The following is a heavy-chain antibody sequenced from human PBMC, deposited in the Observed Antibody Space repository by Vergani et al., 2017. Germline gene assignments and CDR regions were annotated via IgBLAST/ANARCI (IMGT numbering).Heavy chain of an antibody. J-gene: IGHJ6*02. V-gene: IGHV4-34*01. CDR1: GGSFSGYY. D-gene: IGHD2-15*01. Sequence: QVQLQQWGAGLLKPSETLSLTCAVYGGSFSGYYWSWIRQPPGKGLEWVGEINHSGSTNYNPSLKSRVTISVDTSKNQFSLKLSSVTAADTAVYYCARLKYCSGGSCYLGSYYYYGMDVWGQETTVTVSS. CDR3: ARLKYCSGGSCYLGSYYYYGMDV. CDR2: INHSGST.